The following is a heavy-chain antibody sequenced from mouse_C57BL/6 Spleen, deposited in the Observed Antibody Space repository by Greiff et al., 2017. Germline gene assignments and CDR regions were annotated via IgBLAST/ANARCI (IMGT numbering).Heavy chain of an antibody. D-gene: IGHD3-2*02. CDR2: ISDGGSYT. CDR3: AREADSSGYEAYFDY. Sequence: EVQVVESGGGLVKPGGSLKLSCAASGFTFSSYAMSWVRQTPEKRLEWVATISDGGSYTYYPDNVKGRFTISRDNAKNNLYLQMSHLKSEDTAMYYCAREADSSGYEAYFDYWGQGTTLTVSS. V-gene: IGHV5-4*01. J-gene: IGHJ2*01. CDR1: GFTFSSYA.